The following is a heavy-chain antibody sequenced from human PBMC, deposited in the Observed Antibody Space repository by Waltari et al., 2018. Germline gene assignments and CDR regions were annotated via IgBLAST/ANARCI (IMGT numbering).Heavy chain of an antibody. CDR2: ITRSSRDI. D-gene: IGHD1-26*01. CDR3: ARDRWEQAIDY. V-gene: IGHV3-21*01. J-gene: IGHJ4*02. CDR1: GFTLSSYG. Sequence: EVQLVESGGGLVKPGGSLRLSCAASGFTLSSYGMNWVRQAPGKGLEWVSSITRSSRDIYYADSVKGRFTISRDNAKNSLYLQMNSLRAEDTAVYYCARDRWEQAIDYWGQGTLVTVSS.